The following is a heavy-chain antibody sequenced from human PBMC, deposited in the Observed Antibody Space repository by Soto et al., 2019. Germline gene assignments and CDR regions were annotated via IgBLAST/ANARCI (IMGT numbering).Heavy chain of an antibody. CDR2: ISAYNGNT. D-gene: IGHD6-13*01. Sequence: QVQLVQSGAEVKKPGASVKVSCKASGYTFSSYGISWVRQAPGQGLEWMGWISAYNGNTNYAQKPQGRVTMTTDTSTTTAYLEVRSLRSDDTAVYYSASSIAAAVALDYWGQGTLVTVSS. V-gene: IGHV1-18*01. CDR3: ASSIAAAVALDY. CDR1: GYTFSSYG. J-gene: IGHJ4*02.